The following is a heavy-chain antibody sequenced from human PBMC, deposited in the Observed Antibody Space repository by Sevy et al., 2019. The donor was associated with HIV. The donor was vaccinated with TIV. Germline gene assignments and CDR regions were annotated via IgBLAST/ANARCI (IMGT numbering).Heavy chain of an antibody. CDR2: INSSSNFI. CDR1: RFTFSSYS. J-gene: IGHJ4*01. D-gene: IGHD2-2*01. V-gene: IGHV3-21*01. Sequence: GGSLRLSCAASRFTFSSYSINWVRQAPGKGLEWVSSINSSSNFIYYADSVKGRFTISRDNAKNSLYLQMHSLRAEDTAVYYCARGEYCSSTTCSYFDYWGHGTLVTVSS. CDR3: ARGEYCSSTTCSYFDY.